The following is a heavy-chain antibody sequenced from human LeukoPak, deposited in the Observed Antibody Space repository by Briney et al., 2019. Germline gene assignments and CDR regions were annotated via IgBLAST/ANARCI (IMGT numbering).Heavy chain of an antibody. D-gene: IGHD6-19*01. CDR3: AKDVYNSGWFFDH. CDR2: ISGSGDST. V-gene: IGHV3-23*01. Sequence: GGSLRLSCAASGFTFRTYVMSWVRQAPGKGLEWVSTISGSGDSTSYADSVKGRFTISRDNSKNTLYLQMHSLRAEDKAVYYSAKDVYNSGWFFDHWGQGTLVTVSS. CDR1: GFTFRTYV. J-gene: IGHJ5*02.